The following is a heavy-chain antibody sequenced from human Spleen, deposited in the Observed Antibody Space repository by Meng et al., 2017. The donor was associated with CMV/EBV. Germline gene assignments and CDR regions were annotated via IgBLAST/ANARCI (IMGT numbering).Heavy chain of an antibody. V-gene: IGHV4-61*01. Sequence: SETLSLTCTVSGGSVSSGSYYWSWIRQPPGKGLEWIGYIYYSGSTNYNPSLKSRVTIPVDTSKNQFSLKLSSVTAADTAVYYCASWYCSSTSCYSPYYYYGMDVWGQGTTVTVSS. D-gene: IGHD2-2*02. CDR2: IYYSGST. CDR3: ASWYCSSTSCYSPYYYYGMDV. CDR1: GGSVSSGSYY. J-gene: IGHJ6*02.